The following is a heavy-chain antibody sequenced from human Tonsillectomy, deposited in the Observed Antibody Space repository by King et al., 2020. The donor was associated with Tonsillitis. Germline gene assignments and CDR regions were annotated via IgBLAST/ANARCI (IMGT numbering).Heavy chain of an antibody. J-gene: IGHJ5*02. V-gene: IGHV1-2*02. Sequence: VQLVESGAEVKKPGASVKVSCKASGYTFTGYYMHWGRQAPGQGLEWMGWINPNSGGTNYAQKFQGRVTMTRDTSISTAYMELSRLRSDDTAVYYCARGGPEDSSRHNWFDPWGQGTLVTVSS. CDR3: ARGGPEDSSRHNWFDP. CDR1: GYTFTGYY. CDR2: INPNSGGT. D-gene: IGHD6-13*01.